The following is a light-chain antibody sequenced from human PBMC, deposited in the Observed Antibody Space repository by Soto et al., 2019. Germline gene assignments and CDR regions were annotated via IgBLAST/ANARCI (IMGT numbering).Light chain of an antibody. J-gene: IGKJ4*01. V-gene: IGKV1-12*01. CDR2: GIY. CDR1: QGISRW. CDR3: HQGDTMSLA. Sequence: DIQMTQSPSSVSASVGDRITITCRASQGISRWLAWYQQKPGEAPKLLIYGIYNLQSGVPSRFSGSGSWTLFSRTISRLQPEDSATYYCHQGDTMSLAFGGGTKVEIK.